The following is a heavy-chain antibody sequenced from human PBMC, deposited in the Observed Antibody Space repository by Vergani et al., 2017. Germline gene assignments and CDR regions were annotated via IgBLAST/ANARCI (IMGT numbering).Heavy chain of an antibody. CDR3: ARDRYGSGSHSP. V-gene: IGHV3-48*04. CDR1: GFTFSSYS. J-gene: IGHJ5*02. CDR2: ISSSSSTI. Sequence: EVQLVESGGGLVQPGGSLRLSCAASGFTFSSYSMNWVRQAPGKGLEWVSYISSSSSTIYYADSVKGRFTVSRDNAKNSLYLQMNSLRAEETAVYYCARDRYGSGSHSPWGQGTLVTVSS. D-gene: IGHD3-10*01.